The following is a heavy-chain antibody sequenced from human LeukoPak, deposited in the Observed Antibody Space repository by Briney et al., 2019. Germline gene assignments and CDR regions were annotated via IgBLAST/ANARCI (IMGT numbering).Heavy chain of an antibody. CDR1: GGSISSSSYY. Sequence: SETLSLACTVPGGSISSSSYYWGWIRQPPGKGLEWIGSIYYSGSTYYNPSLKSRVTISVDTSKNQFSLKLSSVTAADTAVYYCARLAAAANLRFDYWGQGTLVTVSS. V-gene: IGHV4-39*01. J-gene: IGHJ4*02. CDR3: ARLAAAANLRFDY. D-gene: IGHD6-25*01. CDR2: IYYSGST.